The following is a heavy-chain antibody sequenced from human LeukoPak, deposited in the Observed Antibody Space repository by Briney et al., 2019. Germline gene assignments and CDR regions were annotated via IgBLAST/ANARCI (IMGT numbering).Heavy chain of an antibody. V-gene: IGHV3-30*02. CDR3: AKDRQPLMVRGASIFDY. Sequence: GGSLRLSCAASGFTLSSYGMHWVRQAPGKGLEWVAFIRYDGSNKYYADSVKGRFTISRDNSKDTLYLQMNSLRAEDTAVYYCAKDRQPLMVRGASIFDYWGQGSLVTVSS. CDR2: IRYDGSNK. CDR1: GFTLSSYG. J-gene: IGHJ4*02. D-gene: IGHD3-10*01.